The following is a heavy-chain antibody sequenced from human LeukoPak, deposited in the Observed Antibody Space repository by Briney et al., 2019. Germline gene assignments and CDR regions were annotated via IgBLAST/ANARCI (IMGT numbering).Heavy chain of an antibody. CDR3: ARRHGRCSDGSCYYPDY. D-gene: IGHD2-15*01. V-gene: IGHV1-8*01. CDR2: MNPNSGNT. CDR1: GYTFTSYD. J-gene: IGHJ4*02. Sequence: SVKLSCKASGYTFTSYDINWVRQATGQGLEWMGWMNPNSGNTGYAQKFQGRVTMTRNSSITTAYMELSSLRSEDTAVYYCARRHGRCSDGSCYYPDYWGQGTLVTVSS.